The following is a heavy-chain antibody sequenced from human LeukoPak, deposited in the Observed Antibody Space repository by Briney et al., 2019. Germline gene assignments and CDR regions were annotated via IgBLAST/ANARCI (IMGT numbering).Heavy chain of an antibody. Sequence: PGGSLRLSCAASGFTVSSNYMSWVRQAPGKGLEWVSVIYSGGSTYYADSVKGRFTISRDNSKNSLYLQMNSLRAEDTAVYYCARQWELLRGAFDIWGQGTMVTVSS. J-gene: IGHJ3*02. V-gene: IGHV3-53*01. CDR2: IYSGGST. CDR1: GFTVSSNY. D-gene: IGHD1-26*01. CDR3: ARQWELLRGAFDI.